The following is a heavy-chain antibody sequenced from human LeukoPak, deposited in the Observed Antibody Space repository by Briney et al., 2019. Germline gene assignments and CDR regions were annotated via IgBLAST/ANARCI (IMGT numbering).Heavy chain of an antibody. CDR1: GGTFSFYA. D-gene: IGHD3-10*01. CDR2: IIPIFGTT. V-gene: IGHV1-69*01. J-gene: IGHJ5*02. Sequence: SVKVSCKFSGGTFSFYAITWVRQAPGQGLEWMGGIIPIFGTTFYAEKVQGRATFTADESTTTAYMELSSLRPEDTAVYYCARERRRGGEDRSTRYYFDNWGQGSLVTVSS. CDR3: ARERRRGGEDRSTRYYFDN.